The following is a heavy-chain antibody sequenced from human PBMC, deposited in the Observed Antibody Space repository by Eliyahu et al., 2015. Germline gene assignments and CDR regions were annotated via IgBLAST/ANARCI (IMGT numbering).Heavy chain of an antibody. CDR2: ISAYNGNT. J-gene: IGHJ6*03. V-gene: IGHV1-18*01. D-gene: IGHD3-3*01. CDR3: ARGPYYDFWSGYYGDYYYMDV. Sequence: QVQLVQSGAEVKKPGASVKVSCKASGYTFTSYGISWVRPAPGQGLEWMGWISAYNGNTNYAQKLQGRVTMTTDTSTSTAYMELRSLRSDDTAVYYCARGPYYDFWSGYYGDYYYMDVWGKGTTVTVSS. CDR1: GYTFTSYG.